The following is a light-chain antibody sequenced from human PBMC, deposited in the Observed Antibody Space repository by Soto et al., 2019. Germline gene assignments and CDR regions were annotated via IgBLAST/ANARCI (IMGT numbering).Light chain of an antibody. CDR2: GAS. CDR3: QQYSNWPLT. CDR1: QSVRNS. V-gene: IGKV3-15*01. J-gene: IGKJ1*01. Sequence: EIVMTPSPATLSVSPGERATLSCRASQSVRNSLAWYQQKSGQAPRLLIYGASTRATGVPGRFSASGSGTEFTLTISSLQSEDFAIYHCQQYSNWPLTFGQGTKVEIK.